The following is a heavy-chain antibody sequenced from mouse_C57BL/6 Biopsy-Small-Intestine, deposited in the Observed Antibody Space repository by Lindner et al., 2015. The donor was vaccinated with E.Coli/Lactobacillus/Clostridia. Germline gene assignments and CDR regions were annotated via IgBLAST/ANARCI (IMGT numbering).Heavy chain of an antibody. V-gene: IGHV14-2*01. Sequence: VQLQESGSELVKPGASVKLSCTASGFNIKDYYIHWVRQRTEQGLEWIGRIDPADDETEFAPRFQGKATVTADTSSNVAYLHLNSLTSEDTAVYYCAPGFAYWGQGTLVTVSA. CDR2: IDPADDET. J-gene: IGHJ3*01. CDR1: GFNIKDYY. CDR3: APGFAY.